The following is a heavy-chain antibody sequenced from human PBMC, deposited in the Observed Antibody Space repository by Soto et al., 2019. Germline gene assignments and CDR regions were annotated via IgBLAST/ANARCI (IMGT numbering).Heavy chain of an antibody. V-gene: IGHV3-30*18. D-gene: IGHD3-10*01. CDR3: AKDPGMVRVSYGMDV. Sequence: PGGSLRLSCAASGFTFSSYGMHWVRQAPGKGLEWVAVISYDGSNKYYADSVKGRFTISRDNSKNTLYLQMNSLRAEDTAVYYCAKDPGMVRVSYGMDVWGQGTTVTVSS. CDR1: GFTFSSYG. CDR2: ISYDGSNK. J-gene: IGHJ6*02.